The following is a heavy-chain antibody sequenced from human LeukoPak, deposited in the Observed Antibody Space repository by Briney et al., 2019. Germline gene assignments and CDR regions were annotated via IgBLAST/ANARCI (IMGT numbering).Heavy chain of an antibody. CDR3: TKDPNGDYVGAFDP. D-gene: IGHD4-17*01. CDR1: GFTFSSFA. V-gene: IGHV3-23*01. CDR2: ISSRHLTT. Sequence: PGGSLRLSCAVSGFTFSSFAMTWVRQAPGKGLEWVSSISSRHLTTYYTDSVKGRLTISRDNSKNTLYLQMNSLRAEDTAVYYCTKDPNGDYVGAFDPWGQGTLVTVSS. J-gene: IGHJ5*02.